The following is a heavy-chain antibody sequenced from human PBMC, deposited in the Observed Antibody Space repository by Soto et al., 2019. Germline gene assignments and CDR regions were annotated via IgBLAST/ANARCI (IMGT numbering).Heavy chain of an antibody. CDR2: INAGIANT. J-gene: IGHJ2*01. CDR3: AGAPELDYWHFDV. Sequence: GASVKVSCKASGYTFSNYGLHWMRQAPGQSLEWMGCINAGIANTKYSQKFQGRVTITRDTSANTAYMELSSLRSEDTAVYYCAGAPELDYWHFDVWGRGTLVTVSS. CDR1: GYTFSNYG. V-gene: IGHV1-3*01. D-gene: IGHD2-2*03.